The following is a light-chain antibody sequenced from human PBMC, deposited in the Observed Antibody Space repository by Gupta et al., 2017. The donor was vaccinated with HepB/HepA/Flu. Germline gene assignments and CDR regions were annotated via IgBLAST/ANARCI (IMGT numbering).Light chain of an antibody. Sequence: DIVMTQSPDSLAVSLGERATINCKSSQSVLYSSNSKNYLAWYQQKPGQPPKLLIYWASTRESGVPDRFSGSGSETDFTLTISRLQAEDVAVYYCQQDYNLPFTFGHGTKVDIK. CDR3: QQDYNLPFT. J-gene: IGKJ3*01. V-gene: IGKV4-1*01. CDR2: WAS. CDR1: QSVLYSSNSKNY.